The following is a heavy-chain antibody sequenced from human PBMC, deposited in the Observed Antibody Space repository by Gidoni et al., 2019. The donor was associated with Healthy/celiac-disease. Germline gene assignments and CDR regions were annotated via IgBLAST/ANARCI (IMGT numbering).Heavy chain of an antibody. V-gene: IGHV4-31*03. CDR3: ARDRWGYYDSSGGGIGGHYYYYYGMDV. CDR2: IYYSGST. D-gene: IGHD3-22*01. CDR1: GGSISSGGYY. Sequence: QVQLQESGPGLVKPYQTLSLTCTVSGGSISSGGYYWGWIRQHPGKGLEWSGYIYYSGSTYYNPSLKSRVTISVDPSKNQFSLKLSSVTAADTAVYYCARDRWGYYDSSGGGIGGHYYYYYGMDVWGQGTTVTVSS. J-gene: IGHJ6*02.